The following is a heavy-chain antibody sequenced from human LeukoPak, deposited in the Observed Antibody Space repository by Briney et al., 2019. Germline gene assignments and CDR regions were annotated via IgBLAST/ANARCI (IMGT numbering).Heavy chain of an antibody. Sequence: SETLFLTCAVYGGSFSGYYWSWIRQPPGKGLEWIGEINHSGSTNYNPSLKSRVTISVDTSKNQFSLKLSSVTAADTAVYYCARVWNYYDSSGYLDYWGQGTLVTVSS. J-gene: IGHJ4*02. V-gene: IGHV4-34*01. CDR3: ARVWNYYDSSGYLDY. D-gene: IGHD3-22*01. CDR2: INHSGST. CDR1: GGSFSGYY.